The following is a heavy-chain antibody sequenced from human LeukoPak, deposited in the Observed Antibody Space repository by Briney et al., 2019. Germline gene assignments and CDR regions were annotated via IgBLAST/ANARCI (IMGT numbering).Heavy chain of an antibody. J-gene: IGHJ4*02. CDR2: IRGSGGST. CDR3: AKDLYDFWSGYPYFDS. V-gene: IGHV3-23*01. D-gene: IGHD3-3*01. CDR1: GFTLDDYA. Sequence: GGSLRLSCAASGFTLDDYAMHWVRQAPGKGLEWVSAIRGSGGSTYYADSVKGRFTISRDNSKNTLYLQVNSLRAEDTAVYYCAKDLYDFWSGYPYFDSWGQGTLVTVSS.